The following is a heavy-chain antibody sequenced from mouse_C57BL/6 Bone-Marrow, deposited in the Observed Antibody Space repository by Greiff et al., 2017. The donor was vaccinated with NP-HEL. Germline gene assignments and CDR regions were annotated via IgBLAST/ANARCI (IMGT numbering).Heavy chain of an antibody. J-gene: IGHJ2*01. CDR2: INPNNGGT. Sequence: VQLQQSGPELVKPGASVKISCKASGYTFTDYYMNWVKQSHGKSLEWIGDINPNNGGTSYNQKFKGKATLTVDKSSSTAYMELRSLTSEDSAVYYCAREETGDYWGQGTTLTVSS. CDR3: AREETGDY. D-gene: IGHD4-1*01. V-gene: IGHV1-26*01. CDR1: GYTFTDYY.